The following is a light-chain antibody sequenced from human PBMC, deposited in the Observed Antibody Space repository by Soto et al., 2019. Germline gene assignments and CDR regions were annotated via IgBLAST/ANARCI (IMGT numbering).Light chain of an antibody. J-gene: IGLJ2*01. CDR1: SSDVGGYNY. CDR3: SSFTSSSTLRV. CDR2: DVS. Sequence: QSVLTQPASVSGSPGQSITISCTGTSSDVGGYNYVSWYQQHPGKAPKLMIYDVSNRPSGVSNRFSGSKSDNTASLTISGLQAEDEADYYCSSFTSSSTLRVFGGGTKLTVL. V-gene: IGLV2-14*01.